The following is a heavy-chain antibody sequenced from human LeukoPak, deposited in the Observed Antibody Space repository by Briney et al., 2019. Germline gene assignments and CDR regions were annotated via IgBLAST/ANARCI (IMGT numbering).Heavy chain of an antibody. D-gene: IGHD3-22*01. Sequence: ASVKVSCKASGYTFTEFYIHWVRQAPGQGLEWMGWINTNTGNPTYAQGFTGRFVFSLDASVSTAYLQISSLKADDTAVYYCARERNDCYGSSGCVGDSYMDVWGKGTTVTVSS. CDR3: ARERNDCYGSSGCVGDSYMDV. CDR2: INTNTGNP. CDR1: GYTFTEFY. V-gene: IGHV7-4-1*02. J-gene: IGHJ6*03.